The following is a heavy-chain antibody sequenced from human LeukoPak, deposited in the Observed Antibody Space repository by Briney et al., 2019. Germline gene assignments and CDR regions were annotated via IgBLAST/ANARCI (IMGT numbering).Heavy chain of an antibody. J-gene: IGHJ4*02. Sequence: QTLSLTYALSGDSVSSNIAAWNWIRQSPSRGLEWLGRTYYRSKWYNDYAVSVKSRITINPDTSKNQFSLQLNSVTPEDTAVYYCAREGGFGYYYDSSGYFGFDYWGQGTLVTVSS. D-gene: IGHD3-22*01. CDR1: GDSVSSNIAA. CDR3: AREGGFGYYYDSSGYFGFDY. CDR2: TYYRSKWYN. V-gene: IGHV6-1*01.